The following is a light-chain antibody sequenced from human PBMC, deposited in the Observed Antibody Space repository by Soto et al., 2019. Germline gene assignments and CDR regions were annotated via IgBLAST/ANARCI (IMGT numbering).Light chain of an antibody. CDR1: SSDIGRYNY. CDR2: EVA. J-gene: IGLJ3*02. V-gene: IGLV2-8*01. CDR3: SSYAGDNRLV. Sequence: QSALTQPPSASGSPGQSVTISCTGTSSDIGRYNYVSWYQQHPGKAPKLIVFEVAQRPTGVPDRFSASKSGNTASLTVSGLQAEYEADYYCSSYAGDNRLVFGGGTKLTVL.